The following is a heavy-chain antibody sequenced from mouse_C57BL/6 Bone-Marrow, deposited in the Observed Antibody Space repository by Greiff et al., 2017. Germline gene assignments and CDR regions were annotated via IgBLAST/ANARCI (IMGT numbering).Heavy chain of an antibody. CDR3: TRGDY. CDR2: IAPETGGT. V-gene: IGHV1-15*01. Sequence: QVQLQQSGAELVRPGASVTLSCKASGYTFTDYEMHWVKQTPVHGLEWIGAIAPETGGTAYNQKFKGKAILTADKSSSTAYMELRSLTSADSAVYYCTRGDYWGQGTTLTVSS. J-gene: IGHJ2*01. CDR1: GYTFTDYE.